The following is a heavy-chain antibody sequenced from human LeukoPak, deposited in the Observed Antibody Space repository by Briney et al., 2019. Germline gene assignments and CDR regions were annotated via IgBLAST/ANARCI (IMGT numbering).Heavy chain of an antibody. D-gene: IGHD3-10*01. CDR1: GFTFSSYS. CDR2: ISSSSSYI. V-gene: IGHV3-21*01. CDR3: ARAEDGSGSYYSGID. J-gene: IGHJ4*02. Sequence: GGSLRLSCAASGFTFSSYSMNWVRQAPGKGLEWVSSISSSSSYICYADSVKGRFTISRDNAKYSLYLQMNSLRAEDTAVYYCARAEDGSGSYYSGIDWGQGTLVTVSS.